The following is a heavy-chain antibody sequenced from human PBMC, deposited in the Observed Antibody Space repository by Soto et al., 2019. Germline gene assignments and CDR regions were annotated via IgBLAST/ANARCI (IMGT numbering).Heavy chain of an antibody. Sequence: QVQLQESGPGLVKPSQTLSLTCIFSFGSISSGGYCWCWIRLHSGKGLEWIGYIYYSGSTYYNPYHNSRVTLSVDTSKNQFSIKLSSVTAADTAEYYCVSLNDGQYYFDYWGQGTPVTVSS. D-gene: IGHD1-1*01. CDR3: VSLNDGQYYFDY. V-gene: IGHV4-31*03. CDR2: IYYSGST. J-gene: IGHJ4*02. CDR1: FGSISSGGYC.